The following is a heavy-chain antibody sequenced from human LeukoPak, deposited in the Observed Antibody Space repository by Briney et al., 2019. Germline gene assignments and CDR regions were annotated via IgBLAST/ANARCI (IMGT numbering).Heavy chain of an antibody. CDR2: LYSGSDT. CDR3: ARVGDHFRWYLDL. D-gene: IGHD3-10*01. V-gene: IGHV3-53*01. CDR1: GFTVSTNY. Sequence: GGSLRLSCAASGFTVSTNYMNWVRQAPGKGLEWVSILYSGSDTYYADSVKGRFTISRDSSKNILSLQMNNLRAEDTAVYYCARVGDHFRWYLDLWGRGTLVTVS. J-gene: IGHJ2*01.